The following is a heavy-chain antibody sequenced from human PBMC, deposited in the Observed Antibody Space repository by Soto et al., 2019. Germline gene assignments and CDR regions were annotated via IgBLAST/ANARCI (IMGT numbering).Heavy chain of an antibody. J-gene: IGHJ6*02. CDR3: ERVGGAYYELYGMDV. D-gene: IGHD1-26*01. CDR1: GDSISSYY. CDR2: IYYTGST. V-gene: IGHV4-59*01. Sequence: SETLSLTCTVSGDSISSYYWSWIRQPPGKGLEWIGFIYYTGSTNYNPSLKSRVTMSVDTSKNQFSLKLTSVTAADTALYYCERVGGAYYELYGMDVWGRGTTVTVSS.